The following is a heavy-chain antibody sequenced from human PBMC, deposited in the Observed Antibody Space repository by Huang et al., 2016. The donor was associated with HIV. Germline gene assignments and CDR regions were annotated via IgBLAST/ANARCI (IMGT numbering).Heavy chain of an antibody. CDR2: IAYDGRNK. CDR1: GFTFSNYA. J-gene: IGHJ2*01. CDR3: ARDPRVFGAAAIQWYFDL. D-gene: IGHD6-13*01. V-gene: IGHV3-30*04. Sequence: QVQLVESGGGVVQPGRSLRLSCAASGFTFSNYALHWVRQAPGKGREWVAIIAYDGRNKSYADSVKGRLTISRDNSKNTLYLRMTSLRADDTAVYYCARDPRVFGAAAIQWYFDLWGRGTLVTVSS.